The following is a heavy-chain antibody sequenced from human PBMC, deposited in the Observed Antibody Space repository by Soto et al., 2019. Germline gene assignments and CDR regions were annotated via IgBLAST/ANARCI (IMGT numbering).Heavy chain of an antibody. V-gene: IGHV3-23*01. CDR2: ISGSGGST. CDR3: AKAHSSYVWVGY. D-gene: IGHD4-4*01. J-gene: IGHJ4*02. CDR1: GCTFSSYA. Sequence: GGSLRLSCAASGCTFSSYAMSWVRQAPGKGLEWVSAISGSGGSTYYADSVKGRFTISRDNSKNTLYLQMNSLRAEDTAVYYWAKAHSSYVWVGYWGQGTLVTVSS.